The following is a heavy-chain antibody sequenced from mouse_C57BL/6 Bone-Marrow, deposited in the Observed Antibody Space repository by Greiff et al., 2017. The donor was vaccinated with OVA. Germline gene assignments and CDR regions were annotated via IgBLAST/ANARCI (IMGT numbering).Heavy chain of an antibody. J-gene: IGHJ1*03. CDR1: GYTFTSYW. CDR3: ATYYDYDVGDWYFDV. V-gene: IGHV1-69*01. D-gene: IGHD2-4*01. Sequence: QVQLQQPGAELVMPGASVKLSCKASGYTFTSYWMNWVKQRPGQGLEWIGEIDPSDSYTIYNQKFKGKSTLTVDKSSRTANMQLSSLTSEDAAVYYCATYYDYDVGDWYFDVWGTGTTVTVSS. CDR2: IDPSDSYT.